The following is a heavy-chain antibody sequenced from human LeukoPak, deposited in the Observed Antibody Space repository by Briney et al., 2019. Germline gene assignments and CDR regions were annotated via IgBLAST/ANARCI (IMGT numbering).Heavy chain of an antibody. D-gene: IGHD3-22*01. CDR1: GYRFNSYW. CDR2: IDPIDSYT. CDR3: ARPLSSGYYGGGFDI. V-gene: IGHV5-10-1*01. Sequence: GESLRISCKGSGYRFNSYWINWVRQMPGRGLEWMGTIDPIDSYTKYSPSFQGHVTISADKSISTAYLQWSSLKPAVSAMYYCARPLSSGYYGGGFDIWGQGTMVTVSS. J-gene: IGHJ3*02.